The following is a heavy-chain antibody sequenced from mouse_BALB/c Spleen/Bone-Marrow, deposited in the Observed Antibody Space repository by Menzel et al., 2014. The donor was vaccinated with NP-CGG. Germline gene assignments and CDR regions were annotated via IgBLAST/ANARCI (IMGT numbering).Heavy chain of an antibody. CDR2: IDPANGNT. J-gene: IGHJ3*01. CDR1: GFNIEDTY. Sequence: DVKLQESGAELVKPGASVKLSCTASGFNIEDTYVHWVKQRPEQGLEWIGRIDPANGNTKYDPKFQGKATVTSDTSSNTAYLHLNSLTSEDAAAYYCAEGYDSWFAYWGQGTLVTVSA. V-gene: IGHV14-3*02. D-gene: IGHD2-2*01. CDR3: AEGYDSWFAY.